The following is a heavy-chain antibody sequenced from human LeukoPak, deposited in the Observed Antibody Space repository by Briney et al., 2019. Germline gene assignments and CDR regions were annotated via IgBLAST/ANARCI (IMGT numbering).Heavy chain of an antibody. D-gene: IGHD4-23*01. J-gene: IGHJ3*02. CDR3: ARPVAGCAFDI. CDR2: IYYSGST. CDR1: GGSISSSSYY. V-gene: IGHV4-39*01. Sequence: SETLSLTCTVSGGSISSSSYYWGWIRQPPGKGLEWIGSIYYSGSTYYNPSLKSRVTISVDTSKNQFSLKLSSVTAADTAVYYCARPVAGCAFDIWGQGTMGTGSS.